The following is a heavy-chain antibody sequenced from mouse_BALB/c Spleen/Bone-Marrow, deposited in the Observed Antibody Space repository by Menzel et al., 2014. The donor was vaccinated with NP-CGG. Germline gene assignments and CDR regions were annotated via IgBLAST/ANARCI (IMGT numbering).Heavy chain of an antibody. Sequence: QVQLKESGPGLVAPSQSLSFTCTVSGFSLTTYGVHWVRQPPGKGLEWLGVIWAGGSTNYNSALMSRLSISKDNSKSQVFLKTNSLQTDDTAMYYCARSTMITEGFAYWSQGALINVSA. J-gene: IGHJ3*01. CDR3: ARSTMITEGFAY. CDR2: IWAGGST. CDR1: GFSLTTYG. D-gene: IGHD2-4*01. V-gene: IGHV2-9*02.